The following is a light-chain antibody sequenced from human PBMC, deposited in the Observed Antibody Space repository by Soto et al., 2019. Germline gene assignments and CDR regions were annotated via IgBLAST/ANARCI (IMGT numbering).Light chain of an antibody. Sequence: QSALTQPASVSGSPGQSITISFTGTSSDVGTNKYVSWYQQHPGKAPQLMIYEVSNRPSGVSNRFSVSKSGNTASLTISGLQAEDEADYYCSSYTPTPWVFGEGTKLTVL. CDR2: EVS. CDR3: SSYTPTPWV. J-gene: IGLJ3*02. CDR1: SSDVGTNKY. V-gene: IGLV2-14*01.